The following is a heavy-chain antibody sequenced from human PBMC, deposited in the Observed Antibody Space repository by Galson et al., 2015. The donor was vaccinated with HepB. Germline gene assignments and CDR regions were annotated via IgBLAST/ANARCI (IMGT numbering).Heavy chain of an antibody. D-gene: IGHD3-10*01. Sequence: SLRLSCAASGFTFSSYAMHWVRQAPGKGLEWVAVISYDGSNKYYADSVKGRFTISRDNSKNTLYLQMNSLRAEDTAVYYCARDKSDVLLWFGELYGMDVWGQVTTVTVAS. V-gene: IGHV3-30-3*01. CDR1: GFTFSSYA. CDR2: ISYDGSNK. J-gene: IGHJ6*02. CDR3: ARDKSDVLLWFGELYGMDV.